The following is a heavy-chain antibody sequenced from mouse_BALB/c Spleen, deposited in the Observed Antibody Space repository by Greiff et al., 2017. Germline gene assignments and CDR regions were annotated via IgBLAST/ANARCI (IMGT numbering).Heavy chain of an antibody. V-gene: IGHV5-6-3*01. CDR3: ARDRDGYYWYFDV. CDR1: GFTFSSYG. Sequence: EVQRVESGGGLVQPGGSLKLSCAASGFTFSSYGMSWVRQTPDKRLELVATINSNGGSTYYPDSVKGRFTISRDNAKNTLYLQMSSLKSEDTAMYYCARDRDGYYWYFDVWGAGTTVTVSS. D-gene: IGHD2-3*01. CDR2: INSNGGST. J-gene: IGHJ1*01.